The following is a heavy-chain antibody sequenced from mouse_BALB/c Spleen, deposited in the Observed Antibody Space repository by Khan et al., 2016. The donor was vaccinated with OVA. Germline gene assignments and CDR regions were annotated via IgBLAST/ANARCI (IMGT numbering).Heavy chain of an antibody. CDR3: TRSYDSYYFDY. Sequence: VQLQQSGIVLARPGASVKMSCKASGYSFTNYWMHWVKQRPGQVLEWVGAIYPGNSDTRYNQKFKGKAKLTAVTSASTAYMELSSLTSEDSAVYYCTRSYDSYYFDYWGQGTTLTVSS. V-gene: IGHV1-5*01. D-gene: IGHD2-4*01. J-gene: IGHJ2*01. CDR1: GYSFTNYW. CDR2: IYPGNSDT.